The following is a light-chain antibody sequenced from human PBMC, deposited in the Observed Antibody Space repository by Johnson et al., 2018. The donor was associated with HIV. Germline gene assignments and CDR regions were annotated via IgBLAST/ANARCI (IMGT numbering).Light chain of an antibody. CDR3: GTWDSSLSQGV. CDR1: SSNIGNNF. V-gene: IGLV1-51*02. Sequence: QSVLTQPPSVSAAPGQKVTISCSGSSSNIGNNFVSWYQHLPGTAPKLLIYENSKRPSGIPDRFSGSKSGTSATLGITGLQTGDEADYYCGTWDSSLSQGVFGTGTKVTVL. J-gene: IGLJ1*01. CDR2: ENS.